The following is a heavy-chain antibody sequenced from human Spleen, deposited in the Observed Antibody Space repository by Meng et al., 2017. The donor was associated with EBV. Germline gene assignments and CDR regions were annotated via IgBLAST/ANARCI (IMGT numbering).Heavy chain of an antibody. Sequence: HVKLKQWCAGLLKPSETRSLTCAVSGGSFSGFYWGWIRQPPGKGLEWIGEINHSGSTNYNPSLKSRVTISIDTSKNQFSLRLNSVTASDTAVYYCARGVQVAWRFDPWGQGTLVTVSS. CDR3: ARGVQVAWRFDP. CDR1: GGSFSGFY. V-gene: IGHV4-34*01. CDR2: INHSGST. J-gene: IGHJ5*02. D-gene: IGHD2-15*01.